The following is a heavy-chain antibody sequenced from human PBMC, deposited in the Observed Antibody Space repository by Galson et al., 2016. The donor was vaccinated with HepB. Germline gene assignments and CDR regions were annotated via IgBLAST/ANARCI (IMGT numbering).Heavy chain of an antibody. V-gene: IGHV3-7*03. CDR1: GFTFSSYW. CDR3: ARGANRGRPFDY. D-gene: IGHD3-10*01. CDR2: VKRDGSER. J-gene: IGHJ4*02. Sequence: LRLSCAASGFTFSSYWMSWVRQAPGKGLEWVANVKRDGSERYYVDSVKGRFTISRDNAKNSLFLQMNSLRVEDAAVYYCARGANRGRPFDYWGQGTLVTVSS.